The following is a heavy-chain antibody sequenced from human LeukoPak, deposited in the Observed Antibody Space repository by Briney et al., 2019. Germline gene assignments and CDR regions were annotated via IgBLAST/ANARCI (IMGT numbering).Heavy chain of an antibody. D-gene: IGHD5-12*01. CDR2: IWYDGSNK. V-gene: IGHV3-33*01. CDR3: ARALYSGYDGFDY. J-gene: IGHJ4*02. Sequence: GGSLRLSCAASGFTFSSYGMHWVRQAPGKGLEWVAVIWYDGSNKYYADSVKGRFTISRDNSKNTLYLQMNILRAEDTAVYYCARALYSGYDGFDYWGQGTLVTVSS. CDR1: GFTFSSYG.